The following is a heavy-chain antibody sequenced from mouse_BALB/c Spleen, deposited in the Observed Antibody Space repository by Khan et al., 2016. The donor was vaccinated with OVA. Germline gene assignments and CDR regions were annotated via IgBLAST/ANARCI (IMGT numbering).Heavy chain of an antibody. V-gene: IGHV3-2*02. CDR1: GYSITSDYA. Sequence: EVQLQESGPGLVKPSQSLSLTCTVTGYSITSDYAWNWIRQFPGNKLEWMGFISYSGSTSYNPSLKSRISITRDTSKNQFFLQLNSVPTEDTAAYCCARWDYDAPDYWGQGTTLTVSS. CDR3: ARWDYDAPDY. CDR2: ISYSGST. D-gene: IGHD2-4*01. J-gene: IGHJ2*01.